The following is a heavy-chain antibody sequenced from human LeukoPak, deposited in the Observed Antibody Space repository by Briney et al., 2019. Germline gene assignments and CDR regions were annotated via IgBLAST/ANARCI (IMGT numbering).Heavy chain of an antibody. D-gene: IGHD5-18*01. J-gene: IGHJ4*02. Sequence: GGSLRVSCAASGFTCSSYEMNWVRQAPGKGLEWVSYISSSGSTIYYADSVKGRYTISKDNAKNSLYLQMNSLRAEDTAVYYCRAGGYSYGLPDYWGQGTLVTVSS. V-gene: IGHV3-48*03. CDR2: ISSSGSTI. CDR1: GFTCSSYE. CDR3: RAGGYSYGLPDY.